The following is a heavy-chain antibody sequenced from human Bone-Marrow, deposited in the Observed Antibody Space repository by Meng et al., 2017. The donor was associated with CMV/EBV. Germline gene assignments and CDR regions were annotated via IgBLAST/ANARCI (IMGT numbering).Heavy chain of an antibody. CDR1: GFTFSTYD. D-gene: IGHD6-6*01. J-gene: IGHJ6*02. Sequence: GESLKISCTASGFTFSTYDFHWVRQPTGKGLEWVSAIGTAGDTYYPGSVKGRFTISRENAKNSLYLQMNSLRAGDTAVYYCARGGSRSIAAPQVRPELYGMDVWGQGTTVTVSS. CDR3: ARGGSRSIAAPQVRPELYGMDV. V-gene: IGHV3-13*01. CDR2: IGTAGDT.